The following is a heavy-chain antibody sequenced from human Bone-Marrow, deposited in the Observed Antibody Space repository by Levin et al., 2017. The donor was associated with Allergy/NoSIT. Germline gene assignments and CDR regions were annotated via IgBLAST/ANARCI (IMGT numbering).Heavy chain of an antibody. J-gene: IGHJ4*02. Sequence: GGSLRLSCAVSGFTVGNNYMSWVRQAPGKGLEWVSLIYSGGSTYYADSVKGRFTISRDSSKNTLYLQMNNLRVEDTAVYYGARDPPGVAAAGSGYWGQGTLVTVSS. V-gene: IGHV3-66*01. CDR2: IYSGGST. CDR1: GFTVGNNY. D-gene: IGHD6-13*01. CDR3: ARDPPGVAAAGSGY.